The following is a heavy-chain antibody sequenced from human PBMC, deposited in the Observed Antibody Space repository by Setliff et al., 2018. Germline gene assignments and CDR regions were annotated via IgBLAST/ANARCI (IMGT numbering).Heavy chain of an antibody. CDR3: ARSRYELPHYYFDY. CDR1: GFSLSDGRVG. V-gene: IGHV2-26*03. CDR2: IFSMDQK. J-gene: IGHJ4*02. D-gene: IGHD1-7*01. Sequence: SGPTLVNPTETLTLTCTISGFSLSDGRVGVTWIRQPPGKALEWLATIFSMDQKSYSTSLESRLLISKDTSATQVVLMMTNMNPADTGTYYCARSRYELPHYYFDYWGQGILVTVSS.